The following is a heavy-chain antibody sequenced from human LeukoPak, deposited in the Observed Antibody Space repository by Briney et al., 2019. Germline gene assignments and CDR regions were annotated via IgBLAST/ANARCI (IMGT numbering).Heavy chain of an antibody. J-gene: IGHJ4*02. Sequence: GGSLRLSCAASGFTFSSYWMSWVRQAPGKGLEWVSSISSSSSYIYYADSVRGRFTISRDNAKNSLYLQMKSLRAEDTAVYYCARETGWFGAIDDYWGQGTLVTVSS. D-gene: IGHD3-10*01. V-gene: IGHV3-21*01. CDR1: GFTFSSYW. CDR2: ISSSSSYI. CDR3: ARETGWFGAIDDY.